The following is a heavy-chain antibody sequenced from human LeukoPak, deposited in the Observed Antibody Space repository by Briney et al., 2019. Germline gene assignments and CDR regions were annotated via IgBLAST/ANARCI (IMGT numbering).Heavy chain of an antibody. Sequence: SVKVSFKASGFTFTSSAVQWVRQARGQRLEWIGWIVVGSGNTNYAQKFQERVTITRDMSTSTAYMELSSLRSEDTAVYYCAAPTYALAYCGGDCPDVWGQGTTVTVSS. V-gene: IGHV1-58*01. J-gene: IGHJ6*02. D-gene: IGHD2-21*02. CDR2: IVVGSGNT. CDR3: AAPTYALAYCGGDCPDV. CDR1: GFTFTSSA.